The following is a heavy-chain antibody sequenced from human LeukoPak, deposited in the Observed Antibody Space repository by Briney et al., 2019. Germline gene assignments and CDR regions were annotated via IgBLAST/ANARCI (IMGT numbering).Heavy chain of an antibody. J-gene: IGHJ5*02. CDR2: ILGSGGST. CDR3: AKSLRYCSSTSCNNWFDP. Sequence: GGSLRLSCAASGFTFSSYSMSWVRQAPGKGLEWVSSILGSGGSTYYADSVKGQFPISRDNSRNTLYLQMNSLTAQDTAVYYCAKSLRYCSSTSCNNWFDPWGQGTLVTVSS. V-gene: IGHV3-23*01. CDR1: GFTFSSYS. D-gene: IGHD2-2*01.